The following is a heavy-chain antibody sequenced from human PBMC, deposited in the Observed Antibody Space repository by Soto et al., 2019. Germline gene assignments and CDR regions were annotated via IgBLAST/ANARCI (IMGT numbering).Heavy chain of an antibody. V-gene: IGHV3-53*01. CDR3: ARVTTFYDILTSSYALNYFAY. CDR1: GFSVTSNY. CDR2: IYAGGNT. Sequence: PGGSLRLSCAASGFSVTSNYMTWVRQAPGKGLECVSVIYAGGNTYYPDSVKGRFTISSDNSKNTLFLQMNNLRAEDTAVYYCARVTTFYDILTSSYALNYFAYWGQGTRVTVSS. J-gene: IGHJ4*02. D-gene: IGHD3-9*01.